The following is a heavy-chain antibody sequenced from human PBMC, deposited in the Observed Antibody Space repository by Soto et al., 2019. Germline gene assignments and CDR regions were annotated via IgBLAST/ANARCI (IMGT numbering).Heavy chain of an antibody. D-gene: IGHD3-16*02. CDR2: IYYSGTT. V-gene: IGHV4-61*01. Sequence: SETLSLTCTVSGGPLSSGSYYWSWIRQSPGQGLEWIGYIYYSGTTKYNPSLKSRVSISVDTSKNQFSLRLTSLSAADTAVYYCATESGSYRSFDYWGQGTLVTVSS. CDR1: GGPLSSGSYY. CDR3: ATESGSYRSFDY. J-gene: IGHJ4*02.